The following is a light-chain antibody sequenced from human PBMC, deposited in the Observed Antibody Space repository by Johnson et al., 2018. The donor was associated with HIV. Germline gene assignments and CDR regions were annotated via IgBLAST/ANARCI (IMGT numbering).Light chain of an antibody. CDR3: GTWDSSLSVYV. J-gene: IGLJ1*01. CDR2: VNN. Sequence: QSVLTQPPSVSAAPGQKVTISCSGSSSNIGNNYVSWYQQLPGTAPKLLIYVNNQRPSGIPDRFSVSKSGTSATLGITGLQTGDEADYHCGTWDSSLSVYVFGTGTTVTVL. CDR1: SSNIGNNY. V-gene: IGLV1-51*01.